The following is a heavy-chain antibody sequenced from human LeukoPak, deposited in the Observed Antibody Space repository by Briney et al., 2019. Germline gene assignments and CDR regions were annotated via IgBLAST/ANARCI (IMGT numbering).Heavy chain of an antibody. V-gene: IGHV3-23*01. J-gene: IGHJ4*02. Sequence: SGGSLRLSCAASGFTFSSYAMSWVRQVPGKGLEWVSAISGSGGSTYYADSVKGRSTISRDNSKNTLYLQMNSLRAEDTAVYYCAKGGDIVVVVAAAYFDYWGQGTLVTVSS. CDR3: AKGGDIVVVVAAAYFDY. CDR1: GFTFSSYA. D-gene: IGHD2-15*01. CDR2: ISGSGGST.